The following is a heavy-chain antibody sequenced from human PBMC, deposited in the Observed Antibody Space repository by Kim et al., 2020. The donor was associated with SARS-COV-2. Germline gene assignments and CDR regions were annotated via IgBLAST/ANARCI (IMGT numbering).Heavy chain of an antibody. CDR1: GFTFSSHW. CDR2: INSDGTFT. D-gene: IGHD6-13*01. J-gene: IGHJ3*01. V-gene: IGHV3-74*01. CDR3: ARDKGGYGAFDF. Sequence: GGSPRLSCAASGFTFSSHWMHWVRQAPGKGLVWVSCINSDGTFTCYADSVKGRFIISRDNAKNTLYLQMNSLRAEDTAVYYCARDKGGYGAFDFWGQGTMVTVSS.